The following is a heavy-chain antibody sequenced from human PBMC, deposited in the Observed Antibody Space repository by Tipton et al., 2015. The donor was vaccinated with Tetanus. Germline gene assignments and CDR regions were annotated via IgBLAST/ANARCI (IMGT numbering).Heavy chain of an antibody. J-gene: IGHJ4*02. CDR1: GGSFSGYY. D-gene: IGHD6-13*01. CDR2: INHSGST. CDR3: ARPLGYSSSWFDY. Sequence: TLSLTCAVYGGSFSGYYWSWIRQPPGKGLEWIGEINHSGSTNYNPSLKSRVTISVDTSKNQFSLKLSSVTAADTAVYYCARPLGYSSSWFDYWGQGTLVTVSS. V-gene: IGHV4-34*01.